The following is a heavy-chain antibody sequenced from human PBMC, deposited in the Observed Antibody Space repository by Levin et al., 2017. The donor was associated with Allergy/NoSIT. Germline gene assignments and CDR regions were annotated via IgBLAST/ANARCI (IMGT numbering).Heavy chain of an antibody. J-gene: IGHJ4*02. CDR1: GFTFSSYA. CDR3: ARGGSVLLWFGELLEAFDY. D-gene: IGHD3-10*01. V-gene: IGHV3-30-3*01. CDR2: ISYDGSNK. Sequence: LSLTCAASGFTFSSYAMHWVRQAPGKGLEWVAVISYDGSNKYYADSVKGRFTISRDNSKNTLYLQMNSLRAEDTAVYYCARGGSVLLWFGELLEAFDYWGQGTLVTVSS.